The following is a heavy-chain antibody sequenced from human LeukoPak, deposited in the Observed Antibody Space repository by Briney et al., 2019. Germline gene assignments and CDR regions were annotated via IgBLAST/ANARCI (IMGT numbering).Heavy chain of an antibody. CDR1: GGSFSGYY. J-gene: IGHJ5*02. V-gene: IGHV4-34*01. CDR3: ARALMTFVRGAPRTTWFHP. Sequence: SETLSLTCAVFGGSFSGYYWTWVRQAPGKGLERVGEINESGTTNYNASLNNRVTISVDTSRNQFSLKLTSLTAADTAVFYCARALMTFVRGAPRTTWFHPWGQGTLVTVSS. CDR2: INESGTT. D-gene: IGHD3-10*02.